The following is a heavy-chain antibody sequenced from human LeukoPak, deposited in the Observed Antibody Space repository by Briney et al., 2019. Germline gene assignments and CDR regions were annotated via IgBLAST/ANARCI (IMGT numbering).Heavy chain of an antibody. J-gene: IGHJ4*02. CDR2: IHPNSGKT. D-gene: IGHD4-23*01. CDR1: GYTFRSYE. Sequence: ASVKVSCKASGYTFRSYEINWVRQALGQALEWMGWIHPNSGKTGYAQKFQGRVTMTRDTSTETAFMELSSLKFDDTAIFYCARGHYGGNRYFDIWGQGTLVTVSS. CDR3: ARGHYGGNRYFDI. V-gene: IGHV1-8*01.